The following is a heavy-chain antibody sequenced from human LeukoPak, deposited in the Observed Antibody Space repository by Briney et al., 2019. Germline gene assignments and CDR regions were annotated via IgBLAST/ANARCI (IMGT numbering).Heavy chain of an antibody. CDR1: RGSISSYY. CDR3: ARAPRRTYYDFWSGFRDAFDI. CDR2: IYYSGGT. D-gene: IGHD3-3*01. Sequence: PSETLSLTCTVSRGSISSYYWSWIRQPPGKGLEWIGSIYYSGGTYYNPSLKSRVTISVDTSKNQFSLKLSSVTAADTAVYYCARAPRRTYYDFWSGFRDAFDIWGQGTMVTVSS. J-gene: IGHJ3*02. V-gene: IGHV4-39*07.